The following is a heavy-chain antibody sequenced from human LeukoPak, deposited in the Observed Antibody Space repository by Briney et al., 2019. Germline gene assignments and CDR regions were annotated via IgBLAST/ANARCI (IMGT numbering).Heavy chain of an antibody. CDR2: ISGSGGST. J-gene: IGHJ4*02. Sequence: PGGSLRLSCAASGFTFSNYAMTWVRQAPGKGLEWVSSISGSGGSTYYADSMKGRFTISRDNSKNTLYLQMNSLRVEDTAIYYCAKAPVTTCRGAYCYPFDYWGQGTLVTVSS. CDR3: AKAPVTTCRGAYCYPFDY. V-gene: IGHV3-23*01. CDR1: GFTFSNYA. D-gene: IGHD2-21*01.